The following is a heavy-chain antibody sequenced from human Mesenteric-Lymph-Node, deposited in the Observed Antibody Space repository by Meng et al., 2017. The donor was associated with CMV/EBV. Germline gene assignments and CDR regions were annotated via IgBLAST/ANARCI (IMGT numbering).Heavy chain of an antibody. CDR1: GYSFSDYH. CDR3: VRYQLLTANYYGMDV. CDR2: INPKNGGT. V-gene: IGHV1-2*02. J-gene: IGHJ6*01. Sequence: ASVKVSCKTSGYSFSDYHLHWVRQAPGQGLEWMGWINPKNGGTNYAHKFQGRVTMTRDTSTTTTYMELTSLTSDDTAVYYCVRYQLLTANYYGMDVWGQGTTVTVSS. D-gene: IGHD2-21*01.